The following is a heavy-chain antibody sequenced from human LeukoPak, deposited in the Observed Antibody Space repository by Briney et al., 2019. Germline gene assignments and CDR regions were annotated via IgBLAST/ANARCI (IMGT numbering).Heavy chain of an antibody. CDR3: AKGSSSWPSLFDY. V-gene: IGHV3-43*01. CDR2: ISWDGART. CDR1: GFSFQDYT. Sequence: PGGSLRLSCAASGFSFQDYTRHWVRQAPGKGLEWVSLISWDGARTNYAVSLKGRFAISRDNSKNSLYLQMNSLRTEDTALYYCAKGSSSWPSLFDYWGQGTLVTVSS. J-gene: IGHJ4*02. D-gene: IGHD6-13*01.